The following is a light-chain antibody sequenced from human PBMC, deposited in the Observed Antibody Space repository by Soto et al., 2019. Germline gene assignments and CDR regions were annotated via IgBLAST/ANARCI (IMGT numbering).Light chain of an antibody. Sequence: QSVLTQPPSVSGAPGQRVTISCTGSSSNIGAGYDVHWYQQLPGTAPKLLIYGNSNRPSGVPDRFSASKSDNTASLTISGLQPEDEAEYHCCSYSGTSTFFFGGGTKVTVL. V-gene: IGLV1-40*01. CDR2: GNS. CDR3: CSYSGTSTFF. J-gene: IGLJ1*01. CDR1: SSNIGAGYD.